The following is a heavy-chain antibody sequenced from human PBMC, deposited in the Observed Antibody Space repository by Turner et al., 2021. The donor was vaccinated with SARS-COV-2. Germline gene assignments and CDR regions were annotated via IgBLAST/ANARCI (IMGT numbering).Heavy chain of an antibody. CDR3: ASTVWLRCAFDM. V-gene: IGHV4-39*01. Sequence: QLNLQESATGLVQPSDTLSITCTVSGYSISSSDSYWGWIRQPPGKGQEWMGSISYSWSTFYNPSLKSRVTISLDTSKNQFSLKLSSVTAADTSVYYCASTVWLRCAFDMWGQGTMVTVSS. D-gene: IGHD5-18*01. CDR1: GYSISSSDSY. J-gene: IGHJ3*02. CDR2: ISYSWST.